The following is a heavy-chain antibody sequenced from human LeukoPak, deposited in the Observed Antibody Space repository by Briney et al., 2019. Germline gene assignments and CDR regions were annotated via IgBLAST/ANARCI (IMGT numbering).Heavy chain of an antibody. Sequence: GGSPRLSCAASGLTFRTYAMSWVRQAPGKGLVWVSRLNTDGSRTIYADSVRGRFTISRDNAKNSLYLQMDSLGPDDTAVYYCARDPYSGNYGNDYYYYMDVWGKGTTVTISS. V-gene: IGHV3-74*01. CDR1: GLTFRTYA. D-gene: IGHD1-26*01. J-gene: IGHJ6*03. CDR2: LNTDGSRT. CDR3: ARDPYSGNYGNDYYYYMDV.